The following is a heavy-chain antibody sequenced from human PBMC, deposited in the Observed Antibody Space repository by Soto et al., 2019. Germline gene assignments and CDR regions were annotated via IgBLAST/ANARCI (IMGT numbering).Heavy chain of an antibody. J-gene: IGHJ4*02. CDR1: GFTFSSYA. CDR2: ISGSGGST. V-gene: IGHV3-23*01. Sequence: GGSLRLSCAASGFTFSSYAMSWVRQAPGKGLEWVSAISGSGGSTYYADSVKGRFTISRDNSKNTLYVQMNSLRAEDTAVYYCAKASLYYYDRSGYYYYFDHWGQGTLVTVSS. D-gene: IGHD3-22*01. CDR3: AKASLYYYDRSGYYYYFDH.